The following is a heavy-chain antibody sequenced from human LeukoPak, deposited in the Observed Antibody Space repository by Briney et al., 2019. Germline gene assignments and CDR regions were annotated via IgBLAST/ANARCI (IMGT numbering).Heavy chain of an antibody. CDR1: GGSFSGYY. V-gene: IGHV4-34*01. J-gene: IGHJ3*02. D-gene: IGHD5-12*01. CDR3: ARDPNIVATITLRAFDM. CDR2: INHSGST. Sequence: SETLSLTCAVYGGSFSGYYWSWIHQPPGKGLEWIGEINHSGSTNYNPSLKSRVTISVDKSKNQFSLKLSSVTAADTAIYYCARDPNIVATITLRAFDMWGQGTMVTVSS.